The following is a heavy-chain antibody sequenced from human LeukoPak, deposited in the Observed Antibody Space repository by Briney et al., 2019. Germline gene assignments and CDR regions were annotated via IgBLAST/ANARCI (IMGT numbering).Heavy chain of an antibody. CDR1: GYTFTSYA. CDR3: ARGIGASCYTAGDY. CDR2: ISNTGSNE. Sequence: SCKASGYTFTSYAMHWVRQAPDKGLEWVAVISNTGSNEYYADSVKGRFTISRDNSNNTLYLQMNSLRAEDTAIYYCARGIGASCYTAGDYWGQGTLVTVSS. V-gene: IGHV3-30*04. J-gene: IGHJ4*02. D-gene: IGHD2-2*02.